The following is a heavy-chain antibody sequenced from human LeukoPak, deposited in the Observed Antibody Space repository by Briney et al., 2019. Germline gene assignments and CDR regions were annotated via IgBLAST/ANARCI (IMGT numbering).Heavy chain of an antibody. CDR2: ISWNNGSI. Sequence: GGSLRLSCAASGFTFDDYAMHWVRQAPGKGLEWVSGISWNNGSIGYADSVKGRFTISRDNAKNSLYLQMNSLRAEDMALYYCAKGSGSYYGHGFDAFDTWGQGTMVTVSS. D-gene: IGHD1-26*01. J-gene: IGHJ3*02. V-gene: IGHV3-9*03. CDR3: AKGSGSYYGHGFDAFDT. CDR1: GFTFDDYA.